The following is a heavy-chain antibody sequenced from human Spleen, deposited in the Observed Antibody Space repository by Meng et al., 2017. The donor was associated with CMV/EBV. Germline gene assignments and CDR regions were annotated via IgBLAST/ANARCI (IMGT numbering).Heavy chain of an antibody. Sequence: GESLKISCAASGFTFNNYAMTWVRQAPGKGLEWVSVIYSGGRTTYYADSVKGRFTVSRDDSKNTLYLQMDSLRAEDPAVYYCAKDPLYFRQWGRGTLVTVSS. CDR1: GFTFNNYA. V-gene: IGHV3-23*03. J-gene: IGHJ1*01. CDR2: IYSGGRTT. CDR3: AKDPLYFRQ.